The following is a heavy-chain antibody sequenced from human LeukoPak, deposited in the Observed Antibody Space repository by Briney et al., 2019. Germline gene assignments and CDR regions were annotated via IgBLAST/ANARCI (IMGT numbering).Heavy chain of an antibody. CDR1: GFTFSSYS. V-gene: IGHV3-7*01. J-gene: IGHJ6*03. CDR3: ARDYEDIVVVPAAMFHYYYYMDV. Sequence: GGSLRLSCAASGFTFSSYSMNWVRQAPGKGLEWVANIKQDGSEKYYVDSVKGRFTISRDNAKNSLYLQMNSLRAEDTAVYYCARDYEDIVVVPAAMFHYYYYMDVWGKGTTVTISS. D-gene: IGHD2-2*01. CDR2: IKQDGSEK.